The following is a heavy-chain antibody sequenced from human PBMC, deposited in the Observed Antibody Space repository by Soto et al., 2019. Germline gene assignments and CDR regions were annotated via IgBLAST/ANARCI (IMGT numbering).Heavy chain of an antibody. Sequence: QLQLQESGPGLVKPSETLSLTCTVSGDSITSSSHYWGWIRQPPGKGLECIANIYYDGNTYYNPSLKSRVAISLDTSKNQFSLRLNSVTAADTAVYYCARSSIEPRVFMYPFDSWGQGTLVTVPS. J-gene: IGHJ4*02. CDR1: GDSITSSSHY. D-gene: IGHD6-6*01. V-gene: IGHV4-39*01. CDR3: ARSSIEPRVFMYPFDS. CDR2: IYYDGNT.